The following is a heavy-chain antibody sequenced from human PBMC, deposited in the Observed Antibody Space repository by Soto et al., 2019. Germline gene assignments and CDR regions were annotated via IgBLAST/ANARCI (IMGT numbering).Heavy chain of an antibody. Sequence: SVKVSCKASGGTFSSYAISWVRQAPGQGLEWMGGIIPIFGTANYAQKFQGRVTITADESTSTAYMELSSLRSEDTAVYYCARFALGYCSSTSCYGSDYYYYGMDVWGQGTTVTV. CDR2: IIPIFGTA. V-gene: IGHV1-69*13. CDR1: GGTFSSYA. CDR3: ARFALGYCSSTSCYGSDYYYYGMDV. J-gene: IGHJ6*02. D-gene: IGHD2-2*01.